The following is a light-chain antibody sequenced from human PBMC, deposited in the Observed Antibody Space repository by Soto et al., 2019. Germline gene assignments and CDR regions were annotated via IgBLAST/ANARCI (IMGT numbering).Light chain of an antibody. CDR2: DVS. J-gene: IGLJ2*01. Sequence: QSVLTQPASVSGSPGQSITISCTGTDSDVGAYDYVSWYQQYPNQAPKLLIYDVSRRPSGISSRFSGSKSGNTASLTISGLHGEDEADYYCSSYTATNIVFGGGTQLTVL. CDR1: DSDVGAYDY. CDR3: SSYTATNIV. V-gene: IGLV2-14*03.